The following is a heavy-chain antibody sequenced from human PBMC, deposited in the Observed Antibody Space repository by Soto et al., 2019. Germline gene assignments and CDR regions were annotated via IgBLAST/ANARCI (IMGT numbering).Heavy chain of an antibody. CDR3: ASAMRYCSGWPFDY. V-gene: IGHV3-13*01. D-gene: IGHD6-19*01. J-gene: IGHJ4*02. CDR2: IGTAGDT. Sequence: GGSLRLSRAASGFTFSSYDMHWVRHATGKGLEWVSAIGTAGDTYYPGSVKGRFTIARENAKNSLYLQMNSRRAGDTAVYYCASAMRYCSGWPFDYWGQGTLVTVSS. CDR1: GFTFSSYD.